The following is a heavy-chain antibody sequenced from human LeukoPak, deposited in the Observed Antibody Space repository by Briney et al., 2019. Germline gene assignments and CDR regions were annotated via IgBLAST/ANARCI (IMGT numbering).Heavy chain of an antibody. CDR2: INHSGST. CDR1: GGSFSGYY. Sequence: SETLSLTCAVYGGSFSGYYWSWIRQSPGKGLEWIGEINHSGSTNYNPSLKSRVTISVDTSKNQFSLKLSSVTAADTAVYYCATSSGFYYYYGMDVWGQGTTVTVSS. D-gene: IGHD3-3*01. J-gene: IGHJ6*02. CDR3: ATSSGFYYYYGMDV. V-gene: IGHV4-34*01.